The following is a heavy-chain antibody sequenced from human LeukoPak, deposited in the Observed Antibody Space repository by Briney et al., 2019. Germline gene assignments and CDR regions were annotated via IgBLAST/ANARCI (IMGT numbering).Heavy chain of an antibody. V-gene: IGHV3-48*03. D-gene: IGHD3-10*02. J-gene: IGHJ6*04. CDR3: AELGITMIGGV. Sequence: GGSLRLSCTASGFTFGDYAMNWFRQAPGKGLEWVAATSSSDAGTYHADSVKGRFTISRDNAKNSLYLQMNSLRAEDTAVYYCAELGITMIGGVWGKGTTVTISS. CDR2: TSSSDAGT. CDR1: GFTFGDYA.